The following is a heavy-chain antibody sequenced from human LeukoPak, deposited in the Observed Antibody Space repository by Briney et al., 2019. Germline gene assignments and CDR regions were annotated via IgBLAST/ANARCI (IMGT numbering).Heavy chain of an antibody. CDR2: ISSSGSSI. CDR1: GFTFSSYE. D-gene: IGHD3-10*01. J-gene: IGHJ4*02. Sequence: GGSLRLSCAASGFTFSSYEMNWVRQAPGKGLEWVSYISSSGSSIYYADSVKGRFTISRDNAKNSLYLQMNSLRADDTAVYYCARERDGEWSVVSSFDYWGQGTLVTVSS. V-gene: IGHV3-48*03. CDR3: ARERDGEWSVVSSFDY.